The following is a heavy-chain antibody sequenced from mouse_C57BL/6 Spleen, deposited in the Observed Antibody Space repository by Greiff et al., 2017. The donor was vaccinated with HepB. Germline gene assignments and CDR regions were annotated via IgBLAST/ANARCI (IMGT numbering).Heavy chain of an antibody. D-gene: IGHD1-3*01. CDR2: ISYDGSN. CDR1: GYSITSGYY. J-gene: IGHJ4*01. V-gene: IGHV3-6*01. CDR3: AREGVTTVGHYAMDY. Sequence: EVQLQQSGPGLVKPSQSLSLTCSVTGYSITSGYYWNWIRQFPGNKLEWMGYISYDGSNNYNPSLKNRISITRDTSKNQFFLKLNSVTTEDTATYYCAREGVTTVGHYAMDYWGQGTSVTVSS.